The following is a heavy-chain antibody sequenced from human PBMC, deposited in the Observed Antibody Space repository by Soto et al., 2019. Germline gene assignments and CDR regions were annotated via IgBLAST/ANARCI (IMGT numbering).Heavy chain of an antibody. CDR2: INHSGST. Sequence: QVQLQQWGAGLLKPSETLSLTCAVYGGSFSGYYWSWIRQPPGKGLEWIGEINHSGSTNYNPSLKIRVTISVDTSKNQFSLKLSSVTAADTAVYYCARGRGVGTMVRAYGMDVWGQGTTVTVSS. CDR1: GGSFSGYY. J-gene: IGHJ6*02. D-gene: IGHD3-10*01. V-gene: IGHV4-34*01. CDR3: ARGRGVGTMVRAYGMDV.